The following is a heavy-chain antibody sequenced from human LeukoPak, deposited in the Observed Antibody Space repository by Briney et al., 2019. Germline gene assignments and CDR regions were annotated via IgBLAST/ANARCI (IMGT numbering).Heavy chain of an antibody. Sequence: SETLSLTCTVSGGSISPNFWTWMRQSPGKELEWIGYIHYTGSTNYNPSLKGRVTMSVDTSKNQFSLKVTSVTAADTAVYYCATYHSSDFAFDYWGQGTLVTVSS. CDR3: ATYHSSDFAFDY. J-gene: IGHJ4*02. CDR1: GGSISPNF. V-gene: IGHV4-59*08. CDR2: IHYTGST. D-gene: IGHD3-22*01.